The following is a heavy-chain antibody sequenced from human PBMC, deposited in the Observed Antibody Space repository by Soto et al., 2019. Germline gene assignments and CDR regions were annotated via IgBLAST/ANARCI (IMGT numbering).Heavy chain of an antibody. J-gene: IGHJ4*02. CDR1: GFTFSSYG. V-gene: IGHV3-30*18. CDR2: ISYDGSNK. CDR3: EKELAVGIDY. D-gene: IGHD6-19*01. Sequence: QVQLVESGGGVVQPGRSLRLSCAASGFTFSSYGMHWVRQAPGKGLEWVAGISYDGSNKYYADSVKGRFTLSRDNSKNTLYLQMNSLRAEDTAVYYCEKELAVGIDYWGQGTLVIVSS.